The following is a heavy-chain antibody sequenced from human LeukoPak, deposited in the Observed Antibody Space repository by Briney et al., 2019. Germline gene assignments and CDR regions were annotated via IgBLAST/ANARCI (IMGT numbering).Heavy chain of an antibody. V-gene: IGHV3-11*01. D-gene: IGHD6-13*01. CDR2: ISSSGGTI. J-gene: IGHJ4*02. CDR3: ARGSSTSWYIDY. CDR1: GFTFSDYY. Sequence: GGSLRLSCAASGFTFSDYYVSWIRQAPGKGLEWVSYISSSGGTIYYADSMKGRFTVSRDNAKNSLYLQMNSLRDEDTAVYYCARGSSTSWYIDYWGQGTLVTVSS.